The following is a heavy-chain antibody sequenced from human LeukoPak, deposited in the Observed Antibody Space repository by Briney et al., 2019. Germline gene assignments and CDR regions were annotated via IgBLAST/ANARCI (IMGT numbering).Heavy chain of an antibody. J-gene: IGHJ4*02. CDR1: GGSISSSSYY. V-gene: IGHV4-39*01. Sequence: PSETLSLTCTVSGGSISSSSYYWGWIRQPPGKGLEWIGSIYYSGSTYYNPSLKSRVTTSVDTSKNQFSLKLSSVTAADTAVYYCARHRAMDRQWLGTFDYWGQGTLVTVSS. D-gene: IGHD6-19*01. CDR2: IYYSGST. CDR3: ARHRAMDRQWLGTFDY.